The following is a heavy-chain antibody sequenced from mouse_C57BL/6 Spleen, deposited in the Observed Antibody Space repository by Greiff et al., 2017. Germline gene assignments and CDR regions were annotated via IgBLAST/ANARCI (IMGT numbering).Heavy chain of an antibody. CDR3: TTGLLRYFGY. Sequence: EVKLMESGAELVRPGASVKLSCTASGFNIKDYYMHWVKQRPEQGLEWIGRIDPEDGDTEYAPKFQGKATMTADTSSNTAYLLLSSLTSEYTAVYYCTTGLLRYFGYWGNGTTLTVSS. D-gene: IGHD1-1*01. J-gene: IGHJ2*01. CDR1: GFNIKDYY. V-gene: IGHV14-1*01. CDR2: IDPEDGDT.